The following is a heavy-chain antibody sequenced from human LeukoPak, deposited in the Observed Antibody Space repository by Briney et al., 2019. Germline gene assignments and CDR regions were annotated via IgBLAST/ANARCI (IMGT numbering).Heavy chain of an antibody. CDR1: GYTFTDYY. V-gene: IGHV1-2*02. Sequence: ASVKVSCKASGYTFTDYYMHWVRQTPGQGLEWMGWINPNSGGTNFAQKFQGRVAMTRDTSISTAYLELGSLRSDDTAVYFCARARWQLVPYFDSWGQGTLVTVSS. J-gene: IGHJ4*02. CDR3: ARARWQLVPYFDS. CDR2: INPNSGGT. D-gene: IGHD6-6*01.